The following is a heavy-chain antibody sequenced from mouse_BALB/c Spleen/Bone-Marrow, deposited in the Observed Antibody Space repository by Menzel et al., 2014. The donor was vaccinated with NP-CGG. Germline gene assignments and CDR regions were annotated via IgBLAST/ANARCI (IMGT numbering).Heavy chain of an antibody. J-gene: IGHJ2*01. V-gene: IGHV1-37*01. CDR3: GRVYYYSSSYFDY. D-gene: IGHD1-1*01. CDR2: INPYNGDT. Sequence: EVQLQQSGPELVKPGASEKISCKASGYSFTGFFMSWVKQSHGKSLEWIGRINPYNGDTFYNQKFKGKATLPVDNSSNTAHMELLGLTSEDSAVYYCGRVYYYSSSYFDYWGQGTTLTVSS. CDR1: GYSFTGFF.